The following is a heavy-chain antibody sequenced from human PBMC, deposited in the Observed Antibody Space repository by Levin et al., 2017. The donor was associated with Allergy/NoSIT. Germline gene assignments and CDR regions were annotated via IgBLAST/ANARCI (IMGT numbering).Heavy chain of an antibody. CDR3: ARFYQLLDSIGWFDP. Sequence: SVKVSCKASGGTFSSYAISWVRQAPGQGLEWMGGIIPIFGTANYAQKFQGRVTITADESTSTAYMELSSLRSEDTAVYYCARFYQLLDSIGWFDPWGQGTLVTVSS. V-gene: IGHV1-69*13. J-gene: IGHJ5*02. CDR1: GGTFSSYA. D-gene: IGHD2-2*01. CDR2: IIPIFGTA.